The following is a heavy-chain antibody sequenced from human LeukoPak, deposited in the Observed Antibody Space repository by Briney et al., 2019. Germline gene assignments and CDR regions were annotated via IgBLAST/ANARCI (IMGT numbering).Heavy chain of an antibody. D-gene: IGHD2-2*02. CDR1: GFTFSSYS. Sequence: GGSLRLSCAASGFTFSSYSMNWVRQAPGKGLEWVAFIRYDGSNKYYADSVKGRFTISRDNSKNTLYLQMNSLRAEDTAVYYCAKDIVVVPAAIIGLNYMDVWGKGTTVTVSS. V-gene: IGHV3-30*02. CDR3: AKDIVVVPAAIIGLNYMDV. J-gene: IGHJ6*03. CDR2: IRYDGSNK.